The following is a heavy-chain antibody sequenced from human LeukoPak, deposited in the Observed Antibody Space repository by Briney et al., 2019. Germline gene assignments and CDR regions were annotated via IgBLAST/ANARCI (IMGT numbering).Heavy chain of an antibody. D-gene: IGHD6-13*01. Sequence: ASVKVSCKASGYTFTSYGISWVRQAPGQGLEWMGGIIPIFGTANYAQKFQGRVTITADESTSTAYMELSSLRSEDTAVYYCATRDKVAAAGEFDYWGQGTLVTVSS. CDR3: ATRDKVAAAGEFDY. V-gene: IGHV1-69*13. J-gene: IGHJ4*02. CDR1: GYTFTSYG. CDR2: IIPIFGTA.